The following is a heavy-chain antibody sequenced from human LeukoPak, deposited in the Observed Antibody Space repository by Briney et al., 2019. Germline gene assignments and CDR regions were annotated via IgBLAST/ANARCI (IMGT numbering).Heavy chain of an antibody. Sequence: GASVKVSCKASGYTFTTHGFSWVRQAPGQGLEWMGIINPSGGSTSYAQKFQGRVTMTRDTSTSTVYMELSSLRSEDTAVYYCAREDGYSSSWPNPDNWFDPWGQGTLVTVSS. CDR1: GYTFTTHG. J-gene: IGHJ5*02. CDR3: AREDGYSSSWPNPDNWFDP. D-gene: IGHD6-13*01. V-gene: IGHV1-46*01. CDR2: INPSGGST.